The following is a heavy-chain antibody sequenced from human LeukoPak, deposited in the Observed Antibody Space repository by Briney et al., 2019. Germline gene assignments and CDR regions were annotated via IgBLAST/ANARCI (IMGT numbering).Heavy chain of an antibody. CDR2: INIDGRST. Sequence: GGSLRLSCAASGFTFSSYWMHWVRQAPGKGRVWVSRINIDGRSTSYGDSVTGRFTMSRDNAKNTLYLQMNSLRAEDTAVYYCVRDVWGDRDGFFDNWGQGTLVTVSS. D-gene: IGHD2-21*01. V-gene: IGHV3-74*01. CDR3: VRDVWGDRDGFFDN. J-gene: IGHJ4*02. CDR1: GFTFSSYW.